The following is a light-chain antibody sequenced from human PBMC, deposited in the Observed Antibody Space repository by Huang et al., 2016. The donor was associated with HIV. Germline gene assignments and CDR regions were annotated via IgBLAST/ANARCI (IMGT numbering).Light chain of an antibody. CDR3: QQASSVPLP. CDR2: AAS. V-gene: IGKV1-39*01. CDR1: QTISTF. J-gene: IGKJ4*01. Sequence: DIQMTQSPSSLSASVGDRISITCRASQTISTFLNWYQQQPGKAPKLLVYAASNLQSGVSSRCSGTGSGTHFTLTVTGLQPDDFATYFCQQASSVPLPFGGGTRVE.